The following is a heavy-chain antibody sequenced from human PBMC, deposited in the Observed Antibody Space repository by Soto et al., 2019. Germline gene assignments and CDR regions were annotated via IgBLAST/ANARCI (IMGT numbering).Heavy chain of an antibody. CDR1: GYTFTSYY. CDR2: INPSGGST. D-gene: IGHD2-2*01. CDR3: ARAAHTLVPAAPIGY. V-gene: IGHV1-46*03. Sequence: ASVKVSCKASGYTFTSYYMHWVRQAPGQGLEWMGIINPSGGSTSYAQKFQGRVTMTRDTSTSTVYMELSSLRSEDTAVYYCARAAHTLVPAAPIGYWGQGTLVTVSS. J-gene: IGHJ4*02.